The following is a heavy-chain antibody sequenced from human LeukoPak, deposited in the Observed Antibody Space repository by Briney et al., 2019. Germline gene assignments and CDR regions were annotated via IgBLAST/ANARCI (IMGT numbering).Heavy chain of an antibody. J-gene: IGHJ4*02. CDR3: VKDQERYGDSPRFDY. D-gene: IGHD4-17*01. CDR2: ISSNGGST. CDR1: GFTFSSYA. Sequence: GGSLRLSCSASGFTFSSYAMHWVRQAPGKGLEYVSAISSNGGSTYYADSVKGRFTISRDNSKNTLYLQMSSLRAEDTAVYYCVKDQERYGDSPRFDYWGQGTLVTVSS. V-gene: IGHV3-64D*06.